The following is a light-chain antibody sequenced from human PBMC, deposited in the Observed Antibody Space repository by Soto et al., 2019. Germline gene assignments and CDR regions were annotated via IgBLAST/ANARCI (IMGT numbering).Light chain of an antibody. CDR3: CSYAGDRGV. J-gene: IGLJ2*01. Sequence: QSALTQPASVSGSPGQSITISCTGTNSDVGRYNLVSWYQQHPGKAPKIIIYEVNRRPSGVSDRFSGSKSGNTASLPISGLQAEDEADYYCCSYAGDRGVLGGGTQLTVL. CDR2: EVN. V-gene: IGLV2-23*02. CDR1: NSDVGRYNL.